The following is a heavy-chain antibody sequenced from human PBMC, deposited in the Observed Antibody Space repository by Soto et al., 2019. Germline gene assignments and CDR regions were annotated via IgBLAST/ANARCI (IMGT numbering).Heavy chain of an antibody. Sequence: QVQLQQWGAGLLKPSETLSLTCAVYGGSFSGYYWSWIRQPPGKGLEWIGEINYSGSTNYNPSLKSRVTISVDTSKNQFSLKLSSVTAADTAVYYCAXXXXXXXXXXXXLDYWGQGTLVTVSS. CDR1: GGSFSGYY. CDR2: INYSGST. CDR3: AXXXXXXXXXXXXLDY. V-gene: IGHV4-34*01. J-gene: IGHJ4*02.